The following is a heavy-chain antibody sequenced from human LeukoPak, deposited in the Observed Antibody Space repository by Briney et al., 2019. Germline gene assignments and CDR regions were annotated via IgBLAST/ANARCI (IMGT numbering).Heavy chain of an antibody. V-gene: IGHV3-53*01. D-gene: IGHD3-22*01. Sequence: PGGSLRLSCAASGFTVSSNYMSWVRRAPGKGLEWVSVIYSGGSTYYADSVKGRFTISRDNSKNTLYLQMNSLRAEDTAVYYCASQDYYDSSGFDYWGQGTLVTVSS. CDR3: ASQDYYDSSGFDY. CDR2: IYSGGST. CDR1: GFTVSSNY. J-gene: IGHJ4*02.